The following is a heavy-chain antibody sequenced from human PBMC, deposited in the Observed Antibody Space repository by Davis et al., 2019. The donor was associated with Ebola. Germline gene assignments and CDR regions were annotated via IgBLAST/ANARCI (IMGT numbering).Heavy chain of an antibody. CDR1: GGSISSSSYY. CDR2: IYYSGST. V-gene: IGHV4-39*07. Sequence: MPSETLSLTCTVSGGSISSSSYYWGWIRQPPGKGLEWIGSIYYSGSTYYNPSLKSRVTISVDTSKNQFSLKLSSVTAADTAVYYCARIDFWSGSGFDPWGQGTLVTVSS. D-gene: IGHD3-3*01. J-gene: IGHJ5*02. CDR3: ARIDFWSGSGFDP.